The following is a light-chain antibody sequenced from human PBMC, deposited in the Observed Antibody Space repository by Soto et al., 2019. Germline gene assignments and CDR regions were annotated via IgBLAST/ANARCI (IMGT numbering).Light chain of an antibody. V-gene: IGLV2-8*01. CDR1: SSDVGGYNY. J-gene: IGLJ1*01. CDR3: TSYAGGNNV. CDR2: EVN. Sequence: QSVLTQPPSASGSPGQSVTISCTGTSSDVGGYNYASWYQQNPGKVPKLMIYEVNKRPSGVPDRFSGSKSGNTASLTVSGLQAEDEADYYCTSYAGGNNVFGTGTKVTVL.